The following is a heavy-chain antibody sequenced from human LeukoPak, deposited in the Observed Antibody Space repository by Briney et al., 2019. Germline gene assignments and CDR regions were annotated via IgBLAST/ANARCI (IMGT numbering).Heavy chain of an antibody. D-gene: IGHD4-17*01. CDR2: IIPIFGTA. V-gene: IGHV1-69*05. Sequence: ASVKVSCKASGGTFGSYAISWVRQAPGQGLEWMGRIIPIFGTANYAQKFQGRVTITTDESTSTAYMELSSLRSEDTAVYYCARDGYGDYVFDYWGQGTLVTVSS. CDR1: GGTFGSYA. J-gene: IGHJ4*02. CDR3: ARDGYGDYVFDY.